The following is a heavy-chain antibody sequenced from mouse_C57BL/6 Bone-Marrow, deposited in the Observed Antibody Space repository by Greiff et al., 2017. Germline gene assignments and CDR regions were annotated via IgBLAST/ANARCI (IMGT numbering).Heavy chain of an antibody. Sequence: EVKLMESGPELVKPGASVKISCKASGYTFTDYYMNWVKQSHGKSLEWIGDINPNNGGTSYNQKFKGKATLTVDKSSSTAYMELRSLTSEDSAVYYCARDARGSSPYFDYWGQGTTLTVSS. V-gene: IGHV1-26*01. J-gene: IGHJ2*01. CDR2: INPNNGGT. D-gene: IGHD1-1*01. CDR3: ARDARGSSPYFDY. CDR1: GYTFTDYY.